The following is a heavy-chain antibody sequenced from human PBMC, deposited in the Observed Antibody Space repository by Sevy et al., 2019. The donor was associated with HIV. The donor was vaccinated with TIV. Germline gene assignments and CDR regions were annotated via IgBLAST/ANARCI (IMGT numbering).Heavy chain of an antibody. Sequence: ASVKVSCKASGYTFTSYGISWVRQAPGQGLEWMGWISAYNGNTNYAQKLQGRVTMTTDTSTSTAYMELRGLRSDDTAVYYCARTYYDFWSGNVDYFDYWGQGTLVTVSS. J-gene: IGHJ4*02. CDR1: GYTFTSYG. V-gene: IGHV1-18*01. CDR3: ARTYYDFWSGNVDYFDY. D-gene: IGHD3-3*01. CDR2: ISAYNGNT.